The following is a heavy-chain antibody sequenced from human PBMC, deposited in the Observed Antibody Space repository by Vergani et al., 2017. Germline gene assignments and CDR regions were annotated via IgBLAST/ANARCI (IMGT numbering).Heavy chain of an antibody. Sequence: EVHLLESGGGLFQSGGSLRLSCAASGFTFSNSAVSWVRQVPGRGLAWVSSISGPGLSTYYADSVKGRFSISRDNSKNTVFLQMHSLRAEDTAIYYCVKEKIGLGSYFFDSWGHGILVTVSS. CDR3: VKEKIGLGSYFFDS. J-gene: IGHJ4*01. V-gene: IGHV3-23*01. CDR2: ISGPGLST. D-gene: IGHD2/OR15-2a*01. CDR1: GFTFSNSA.